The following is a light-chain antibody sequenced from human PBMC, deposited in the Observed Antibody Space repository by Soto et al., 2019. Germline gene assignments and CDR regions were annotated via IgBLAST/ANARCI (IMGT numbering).Light chain of an antibody. CDR1: QNINIY. CDR3: QQTYTTPVT. J-gene: IGKJ1*01. V-gene: IGKV1-39*01. CDR2: TAS. Sequence: DIQMTQSPSSLSASVGDSVTITCRASQNINIYLSWSQQKPGKAPKLLIYTASNLQSGVPSRFSGSGPGTDFTLTISSLQPEDFATYYCQQTYTTPVTFGQGTKVEVK.